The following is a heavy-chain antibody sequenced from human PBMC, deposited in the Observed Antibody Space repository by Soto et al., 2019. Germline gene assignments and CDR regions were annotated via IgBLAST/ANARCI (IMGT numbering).Heavy chain of an antibody. Sequence: QITLRESGPTRVKPTQTLTLTCTFSGFSLSARPVAVGWIRQPPGKALERLALIYWDDDKRYSPSLMSRLTITKDTSKHQVGLTMTNMDPLDTAIYYCVHRAGIDGNWNGGYFDYWGQGALVTVSS. CDR2: IYWDDDK. J-gene: IGHJ4*02. CDR3: VHRAGIDGNWNGGYFDY. V-gene: IGHV2-5*02. D-gene: IGHD1-1*01. CDR1: GFSLSARPVA.